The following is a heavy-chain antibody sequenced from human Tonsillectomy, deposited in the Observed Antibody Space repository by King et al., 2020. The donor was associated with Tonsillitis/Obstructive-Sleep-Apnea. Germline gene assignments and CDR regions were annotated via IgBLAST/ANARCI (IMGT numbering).Heavy chain of an antibody. D-gene: IGHD3-3*01. J-gene: IGHJ4*02. CDR1: GFTFSNYA. CDR3: ARGSDDFYY. CDR2: ISGSGGHT. V-gene: IGHV3-23*04. Sequence: VQLVESGGGLVQPGGSLRLSCAASGFTFSNYAMSWVRQAPGKGLEWVSTISGSGGHTYYADSGKGRFTISRDNSKNTLYLHMNSLRADDTAVYYCARGSDDFYYWGQGTLVTVSS.